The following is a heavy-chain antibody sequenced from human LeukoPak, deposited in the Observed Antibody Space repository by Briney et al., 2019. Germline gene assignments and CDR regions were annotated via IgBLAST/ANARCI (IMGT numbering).Heavy chain of an antibody. V-gene: IGHV1-46*01. Sequence: ASVKVSCKASGYTFTSYYMHWVRQAPGQGLEWMGIINPSGGSTSYAQKFQGRVTMTRDTSTSTVYMELSSLRSEDTAVYYCARDSLDDGSELTGVNWGQGTLVTVSS. CDR1: GYTFTSYY. CDR2: INPSGGST. D-gene: IGHD7-27*01. J-gene: IGHJ4*02. CDR3: ARDSLDDGSELTGVN.